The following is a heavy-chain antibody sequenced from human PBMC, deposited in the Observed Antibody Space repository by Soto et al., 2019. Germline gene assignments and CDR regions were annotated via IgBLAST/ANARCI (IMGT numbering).Heavy chain of an antibody. CDR2: INPNNGAT. J-gene: IGHJ5*02. V-gene: IGHV1-2*02. CDR3: ASHDPGARFDP. Sequence: QVQLVQSGAEVKKPGASVKVSCKAPRYIFTAYFMHLVRQAPGQGLEWMGWINPNNGATHYGLSFQGRVTMTRDTSISTAYMELSSLRSDETAVYYCASHDPGARFDPWGQGTLVIVSS. D-gene: IGHD1-1*01. CDR1: RYIFTAYF.